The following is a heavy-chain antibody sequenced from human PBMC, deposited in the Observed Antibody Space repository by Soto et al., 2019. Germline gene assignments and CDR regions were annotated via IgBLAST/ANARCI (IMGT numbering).Heavy chain of an antibody. CDR3: AKGRGGSGSLTPRVDF. D-gene: IGHD3-10*01. J-gene: IGHJ4*02. CDR2: ISGGGDTT. CDR1: GFTFNNYA. Sequence: EVQLLESGGGLVQPGGSLRLSCAASGFTFNNYAMTWVRQAPGTGLEWVSAISGGGDTTSYADSVKGRFTVSRDGSKNTLYLQMSSLRAEDTALYCCAKGRGGSGSLTPRVDFWGQGTLVTVSS. V-gene: IGHV3-23*01.